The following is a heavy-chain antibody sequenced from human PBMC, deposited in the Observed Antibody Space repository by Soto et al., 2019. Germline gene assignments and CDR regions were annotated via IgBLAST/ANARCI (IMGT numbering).Heavy chain of an antibody. CDR1: GFTFINTG. V-gene: IGHV3-23*01. CDR2: ITGNGDTT. Sequence: EIQVLQSGGGLVPPGGSLRLSCAGSGFTFINTGMSWVRQAPGQGLEWVSAITGNGDTTYYADSVKGRFTISRDNSKSKLYLQMNSMRAEVTAFYYCAKIDGYFDYWGQGTLVTVSS. CDR3: AKIDGYFDY. D-gene: IGHD3-22*01. J-gene: IGHJ4*02.